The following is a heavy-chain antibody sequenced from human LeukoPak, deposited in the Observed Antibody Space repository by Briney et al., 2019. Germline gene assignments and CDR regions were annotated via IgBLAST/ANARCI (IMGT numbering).Heavy chain of an antibody. V-gene: IGHV1-2*02. Sequence: ASVQVSCKASGYTFTAYYMHWVRQAPGQGLEWMGWINPNSGGTNYAQKFQGRVTMTRDTSISTAYMELSRLRSDDTAVYYCARDLNIVVVVAKYYFDYWGQGTLVTVSS. CDR1: GYTFTAYY. J-gene: IGHJ4*02. D-gene: IGHD2-15*01. CDR2: INPNSGGT. CDR3: ARDLNIVVVVAKYYFDY.